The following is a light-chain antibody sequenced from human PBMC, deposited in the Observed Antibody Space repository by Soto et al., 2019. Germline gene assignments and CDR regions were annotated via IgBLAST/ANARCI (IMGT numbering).Light chain of an antibody. CDR1: QTVSRF. CDR3: QQYYSYPLT. J-gene: IGKJ4*01. CDR2: GAS. Sequence: DIPMTQSPSSLSASVGDRVTITCRASQTVSRFLNWYQHKPGKAPKLLSDGASSLQSGVPSRVNGSGSGTDCTLTISGLQSEDFATYYCQQYYSYPLTFGGGTKVDIK. V-gene: IGKV1-39*01.